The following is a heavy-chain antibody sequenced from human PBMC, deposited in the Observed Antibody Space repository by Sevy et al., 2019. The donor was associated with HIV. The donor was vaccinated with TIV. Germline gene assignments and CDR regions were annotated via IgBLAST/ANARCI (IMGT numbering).Heavy chain of an antibody. CDR2: IRYDGSNK. V-gene: IGHV3-30*02. CDR1: GFTFSSYG. Sequence: GGSLRLSCAASGFTFSSYGMHWVRQAPGKGLEWVAFIRYDGSNKYYADSVKGRFTISRDNSKNTLYLQMNSLRAEDTAVYYCAKGGVVPAARYRMEWYFDYWGQGTLVTVSS. J-gene: IGHJ4*02. CDR3: AKGGVVPAARYRMEWYFDY. D-gene: IGHD2-2*01.